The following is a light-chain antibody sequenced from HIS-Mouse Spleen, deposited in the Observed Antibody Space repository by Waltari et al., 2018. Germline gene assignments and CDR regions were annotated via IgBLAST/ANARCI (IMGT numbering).Light chain of an antibody. J-gene: IGLJ1*01. CDR3: AAWDDSLNGNYV. CDR1: SPNIGRNT. V-gene: IGLV1-44*01. Sequence: QSVLTQPPSASGTPGQRVIISCSGSSPNIGRNTVNWYQQLPGTAPKLPIYSNNQRPSGVPDRFSGSKSGTSASLAISGLQSEDEADYYCAAWDDSLNGNYVFGTGTKVTVL. CDR2: SNN.